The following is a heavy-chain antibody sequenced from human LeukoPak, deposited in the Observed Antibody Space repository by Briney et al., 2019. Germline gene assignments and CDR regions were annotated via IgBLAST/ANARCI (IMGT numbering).Heavy chain of an antibody. V-gene: IGHV3-23*01. D-gene: IGHD3-3*01. CDR1: GFTFSSYA. Sequence: GGSLRLFCAASGFTFSSYAMSWVRQAPGKGLEWVSAISGSGGSTYYADSVRGRFTVSRDNSKNTLYLQMDSLRAEDTAVYYCAKVQSITIFGVVIDDAFDIWGQGTMVTVSS. CDR2: ISGSGGST. CDR3: AKVQSITIFGVVIDDAFDI. J-gene: IGHJ3*02.